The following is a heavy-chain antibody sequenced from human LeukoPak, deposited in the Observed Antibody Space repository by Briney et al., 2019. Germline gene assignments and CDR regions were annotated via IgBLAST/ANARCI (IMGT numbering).Heavy chain of an antibody. D-gene: IGHD4-11*01. CDR1: GFTFSNYA. CDR2: ISGSGDST. Sequence: GGSLRLSCAASGFTFSNYAMNWVRQAPGKGLEWVSAISGSGDSTYYADSVKGRFTISGDNSKNTLYLQMNSLRAEDTAVFYCAKGPISTVTTRLDYWGQGTLVTVSS. J-gene: IGHJ4*02. CDR3: AKGPISTVTTRLDY. V-gene: IGHV3-23*01.